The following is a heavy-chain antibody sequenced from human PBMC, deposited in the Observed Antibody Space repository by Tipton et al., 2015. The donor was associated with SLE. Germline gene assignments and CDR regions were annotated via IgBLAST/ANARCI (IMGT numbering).Heavy chain of an antibody. J-gene: IGHJ6*02. V-gene: IGHV4-61*09. D-gene: IGHD6-13*01. CDR2: IYTSGST. Sequence: TLSLTCTVSGGSISSGSYYWSWIRQPAEKGLEWIGYIYTSGSTNYNPSLKSRVTISVDTSKNQFSLKLSSVTAADTAVYYCARVSGSSWYVSFYYGMDVWGQGTTVTVSS. CDR1: GGSISSGSYY. CDR3: ARVSGSSWYVSFYYGMDV.